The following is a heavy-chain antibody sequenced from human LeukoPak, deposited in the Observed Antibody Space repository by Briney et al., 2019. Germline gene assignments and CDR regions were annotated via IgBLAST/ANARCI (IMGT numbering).Heavy chain of an antibody. CDR2: ISYSGRT. CDR1: GGSITSRDYY. D-gene: IGHD4-17*01. CDR3: ARLKTGDYGDYGGDY. Sequence: SETLSLTCTVSGGSITSRDYYWGWIRQPPGKGLEWSGTISYSGRTYYNPSLESRVTISVDTPKNQFSLKLSSVTAADTAVYYCARLKTGDYGDYGGDYWGQGTLVTVSS. V-gene: IGHV4-39*01. J-gene: IGHJ4*02.